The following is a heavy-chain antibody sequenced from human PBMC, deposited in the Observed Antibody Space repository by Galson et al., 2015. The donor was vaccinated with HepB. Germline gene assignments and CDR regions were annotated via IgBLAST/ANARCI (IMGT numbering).Heavy chain of an antibody. CDR2: IYSGGST. D-gene: IGHD6-19*01. CDR3: ARAILSLRIAVAGPVYGMDV. J-gene: IGHJ6*02. CDR1: GFTVSSNY. Sequence: SLRLSCAASGFTVSSNYMSWVRQAPGKGLEWVSVIYSGGSTYYADSVKGRFTISSDNSKNTLYLQMNSLRAEDTAVYYCARAILSLRIAVAGPVYGMDVWGQGTTVTVFS. V-gene: IGHV3-66*01.